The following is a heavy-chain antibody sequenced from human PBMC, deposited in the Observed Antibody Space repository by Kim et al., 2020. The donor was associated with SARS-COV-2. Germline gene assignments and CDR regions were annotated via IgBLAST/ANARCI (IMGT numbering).Heavy chain of an antibody. CDR3: SKDRLSGIAAAGALDY. CDR1: GFTFDDYA. V-gene: IGHV3-9*01. Sequence: GGSLRLSCAASGFTFDDYAMHWVRQAPGKGLEWVSGISWNSGSIGYADSVKGRFTISRDNAKNSLYLQMNSLRAEDTALYYCSKDRLSGIAAAGALDYWGQGTRVTVSS. D-gene: IGHD6-13*01. CDR2: ISWNSGSI. J-gene: IGHJ4*02.